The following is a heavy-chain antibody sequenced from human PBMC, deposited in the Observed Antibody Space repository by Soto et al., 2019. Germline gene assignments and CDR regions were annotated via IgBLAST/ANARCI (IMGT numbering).Heavy chain of an antibody. D-gene: IGHD3-16*01. Sequence: SETMSLTCTVSGGSISSYYWSWIRQPPGKGLEWIGYIYYSGSTNYNPSLKSRVTISVDTSKNQFSLKLSSVTAADTAVYYCARRWGDYFDYWGQGTLVTVSS. CDR1: GGSISSYY. CDR2: IYYSGST. CDR3: ARRWGDYFDY. J-gene: IGHJ4*02. V-gene: IGHV4-59*08.